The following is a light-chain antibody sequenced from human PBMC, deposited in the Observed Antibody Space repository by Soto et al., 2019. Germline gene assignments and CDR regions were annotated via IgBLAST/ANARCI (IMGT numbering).Light chain of an antibody. CDR2: DNN. CDR3: GTWDSGLSAVV. Sequence: QSVLTQPPSVSAAPGQKVTISCSGSSSNIGNNYISWYQHFPGTAPKLLIYDNNERPSGIPDRFSGSKSGTSATLGITGLQTGDEADYYCGTWDSGLSAVVFGGGTKVTVL. V-gene: IGLV1-51*01. J-gene: IGLJ3*02. CDR1: SSNIGNNY.